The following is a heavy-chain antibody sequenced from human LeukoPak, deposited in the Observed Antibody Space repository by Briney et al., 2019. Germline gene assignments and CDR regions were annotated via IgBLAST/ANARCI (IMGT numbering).Heavy chain of an antibody. CDR2: INHSGST. J-gene: IGHJ4*02. D-gene: IGHD3-22*01. Sequence: PSETLSLTCAVYGGSSSGYYWSWIRQPPGKGLEWIGEINHSGSTNYNPSLKSRVTISVDTSKNQFSLKLSSVTAADTAVYYCARGFDYYDSSGYYGGHFDYWGQGTLVTVSS. CDR1: GGSSSGYY. CDR3: ARGFDYYDSSGYYGGHFDY. V-gene: IGHV4-34*01.